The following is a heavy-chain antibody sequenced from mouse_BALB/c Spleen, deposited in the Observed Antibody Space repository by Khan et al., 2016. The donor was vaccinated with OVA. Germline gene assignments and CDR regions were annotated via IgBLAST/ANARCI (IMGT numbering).Heavy chain of an antibody. Sequence: EVELVESGGGLVKPAGSLKLSCAASGFTFSSYTMSWVRQTPEKRLEWVATISSGGSYTFYPDSVKGRVSISRDNAKNTLYLQMSSLKSEDTAMSYCIREEGLLRLRNWYFDVWGAGTTVTVSS. D-gene: IGHD1-2*01. CDR2: ISSGGSYT. J-gene: IGHJ1*01. V-gene: IGHV5-6-4*01. CDR1: GFTFSSYT. CDR3: IREEGLLRLRNWYFDV.